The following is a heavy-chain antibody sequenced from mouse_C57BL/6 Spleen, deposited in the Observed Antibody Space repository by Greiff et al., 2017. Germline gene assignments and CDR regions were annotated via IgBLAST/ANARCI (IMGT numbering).Heavy chain of an antibody. J-gene: IGHJ2*01. CDR3: ARRGYDYTLGY. Sequence: VKLQQPGAELVKPGASVKMSCKASGYTFTSYWITWVKQRPGQGLEWIGDIYPGSGSTNYNEKFKSKATLTVDTSSSTAYMQLSSLTSEDSAVYYCARRGYDYTLGYWGQGTTLTVSS. V-gene: IGHV1-55*01. CDR1: GYTFTSYW. D-gene: IGHD2-4*01. CDR2: IYPGSGST.